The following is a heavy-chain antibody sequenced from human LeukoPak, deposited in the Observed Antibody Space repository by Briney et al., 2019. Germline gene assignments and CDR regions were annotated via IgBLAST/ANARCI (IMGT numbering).Heavy chain of an antibody. CDR3: AKDAHPIAAAGPFDY. Sequence: GGSLRLSCAASGFTLEDYAMLWVRQAPGKGLEGVSGISWNSGRIGYAESMKGRFTISRDNAKTSLYLKMNSMRAEDTALYYCAKDAHPIAAAGPFDYWGQGTLVTVSS. CDR1: GFTLEDYA. CDR2: ISWNSGRI. V-gene: IGHV3-9*01. D-gene: IGHD6-13*01. J-gene: IGHJ4*02.